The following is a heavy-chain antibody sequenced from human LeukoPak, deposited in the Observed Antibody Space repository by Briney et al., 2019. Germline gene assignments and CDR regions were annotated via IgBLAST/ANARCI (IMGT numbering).Heavy chain of an antibody. D-gene: IGHD5-18*01. CDR2: ISSSSSYI. Sequence: GGALRLSCAASGCTFSRYSMNWVGQAPGKGLEGVSCISSSSSYIYYADSVKGRFTISRDNAKNSLYLQMNSLRAEDTAVYYGAREGIQLWLGPDYWGQGTLVTVSS. CDR3: AREGIQLWLGPDY. CDR1: GCTFSRYS. V-gene: IGHV3-21*01. J-gene: IGHJ4*02.